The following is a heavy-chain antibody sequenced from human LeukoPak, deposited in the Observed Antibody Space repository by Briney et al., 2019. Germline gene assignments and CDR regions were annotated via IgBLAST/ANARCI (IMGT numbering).Heavy chain of an antibody. CDR3: ASGGSTYTY. J-gene: IGHJ4*02. Sequence: GGSLRLSCAASGFTFSNYWMTWVRQAPGKGLEWVANIRQDGSENDYVDSVKGRFTISRDNAKNSMYLQMNSLRVEDTTVYYCASGGSTYTYWGQGSLVTVSS. D-gene: IGHD2-2*02. CDR1: GFTFSNYW. CDR2: IRQDGSEN. V-gene: IGHV3-7*03.